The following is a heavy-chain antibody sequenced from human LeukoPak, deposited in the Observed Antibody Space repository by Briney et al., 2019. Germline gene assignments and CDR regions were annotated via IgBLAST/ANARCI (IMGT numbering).Heavy chain of an antibody. D-gene: IGHD6-19*01. CDR1: GYTFTSYD. CDR2: MNPNSGNT. J-gene: IGHJ6*02. CDR3: ARGDSSGWYDYYYYYGMDV. V-gene: IGHV1-8*01. Sequence: ASVKVSCKASGYTFTSYDINWVRQATGQGLEWMGWMNPNSGNTGYAQKFQGRVTMTRNTSISTAYMELSSLRSEDTAVYYCARGDSSGWYDYYYYYGMDVWGQGTTVTVSS.